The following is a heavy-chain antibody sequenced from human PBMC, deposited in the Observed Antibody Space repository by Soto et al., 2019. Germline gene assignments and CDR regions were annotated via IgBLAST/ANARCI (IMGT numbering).Heavy chain of an antibody. V-gene: IGHV4-4*07. CDR1: GVSITGSY. J-gene: IGHJ6*02. CDR2: IHSDGSS. Sequence: VQLRESGPGLVKPSETLSLSCIVSGVSITGSYWSWVRQPAGKRLEWIGRIHSDGSSNYNPSLNGRLTMSLDRSKNQFSLNLRSVTAADTAIYFCARLFTVTTDYDFGMDVWGQGTTVTVSS. CDR3: ARLFTVTTDYDFGMDV. D-gene: IGHD3-22*01.